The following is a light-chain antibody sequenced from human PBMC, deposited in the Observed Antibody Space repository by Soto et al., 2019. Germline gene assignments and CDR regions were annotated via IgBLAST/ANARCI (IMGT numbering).Light chain of an antibody. J-gene: IGLJ2*01. CDR2: DVS. V-gene: IGLV2-14*01. CDR3: GSYTSSSTVV. Sequence: QSALTQPASVSGSPGQSITISSTGTSSDVGGYNYVSWYQQHPGKAPKLMIYDVSNRPSGVSNRFSGSKSGNTASLTISGLQAEDEADYYSGSYTSSSTVVFGGGTKLTVL. CDR1: SSDVGGYNY.